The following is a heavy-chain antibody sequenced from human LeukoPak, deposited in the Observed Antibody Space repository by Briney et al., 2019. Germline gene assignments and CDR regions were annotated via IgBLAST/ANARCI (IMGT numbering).Heavy chain of an antibody. Sequence: SETLSLTCTVSGGSISSNYWSWIRQPPGKGLEWIGYISYSGSTNYNPSLKSRVTTSVDTSKNQFSLKLSSVTAADTAVYYCARHGLSGYSYGYFTPYSWFDPWGQGTLVTVSS. D-gene: IGHD5-18*01. CDR3: ARHGLSGYSYGYFTPYSWFDP. J-gene: IGHJ5*02. CDR1: GGSISSNY. V-gene: IGHV4-59*08. CDR2: ISYSGST.